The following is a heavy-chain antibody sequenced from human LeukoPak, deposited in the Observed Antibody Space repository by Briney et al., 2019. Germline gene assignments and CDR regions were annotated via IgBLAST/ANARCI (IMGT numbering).Heavy chain of an antibody. D-gene: IGHD3-10*01. J-gene: IGHJ3*02. CDR1: GVSISSYY. V-gene: IGHV4-4*07. Sequence: SSETLSLTCTVSGVSISSYYWSWIRQPAGKGLEWLGSIYTSGSTNYNHSLKSRVTMTVDTSKNKYSLRLNFVTGADEARYYYARDPPGGSYSGAFDIWGQGTVVTVSS. CDR3: ARDPPGGSYSGAFDI. CDR2: IYTSGST.